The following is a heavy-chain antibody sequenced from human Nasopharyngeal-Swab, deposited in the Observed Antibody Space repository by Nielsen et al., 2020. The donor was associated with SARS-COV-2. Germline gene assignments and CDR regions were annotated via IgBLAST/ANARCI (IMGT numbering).Heavy chain of an antibody. J-gene: IGHJ6*03. CDR3: ARHARGVLRGLSYNDYYYIDG. V-gene: IGHV4-59*08. Sequence: WIRQPPGKGLEWIGYFFYNGRTNYNSSLKSRVTISVDTSKNQLSLKLTSVTAADTAVYYCARHARGVLRGLSYNDYYYIDGGGKGT. D-gene: IGHD3-10*01. CDR2: FFYNGRT.